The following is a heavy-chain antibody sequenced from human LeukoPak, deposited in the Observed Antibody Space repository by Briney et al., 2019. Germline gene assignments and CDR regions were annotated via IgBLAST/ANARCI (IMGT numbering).Heavy chain of an antibody. J-gene: IGHJ4*02. CDR2: INSDGSST. V-gene: IGHV3-74*01. CDR3: ARDLFQLDCSSTSRYGDAVDY. Sequence: GGSLRLSCAASGFTFSSYWMHWVRQAPGKGLVWVSRINSDGSSTSYADSVKGRFTISRDNAKNTLYLQMNSLRAEDTAVYYCARDLFQLDCSSTSRYGDAVDYWGQGTLVTVSS. D-gene: IGHD2-2*01. CDR1: GFTFSSYW.